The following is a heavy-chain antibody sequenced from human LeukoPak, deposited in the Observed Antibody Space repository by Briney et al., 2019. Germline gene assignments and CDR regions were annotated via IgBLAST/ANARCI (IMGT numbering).Heavy chain of an antibody. Sequence: ASVKVSCKASGGTFSSYAISWVRRAPGQGLEWMGRIIPILGIANYAQKFQGRVTITADKSTSTAYMELSSLRSEDTAVYYCARDTTYYYDSSGYYYFDYWGQGTLVTVSS. V-gene: IGHV1-69*04. CDR1: GGTFSSYA. CDR2: IIPILGIA. J-gene: IGHJ4*02. D-gene: IGHD3-22*01. CDR3: ARDTTYYYDSSGYYYFDY.